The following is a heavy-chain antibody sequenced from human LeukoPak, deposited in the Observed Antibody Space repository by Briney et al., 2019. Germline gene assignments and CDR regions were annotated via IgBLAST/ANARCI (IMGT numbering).Heavy chain of an antibody. D-gene: IGHD1-26*01. CDR3: ARVSEWELPGYFDY. V-gene: IGHV4-59*01. CDR2: IYYSGST. CDR1: GGSISSYY. J-gene: IGHJ4*02. Sequence: SETLSLTCTVSGGSISSYYWSWIRQPPGKGLEWIGYIYYSGSTNYNPSLKSRVTISVDTSKNQFSLKLSSVTAADTAVYYCARVSEWELPGYFDYWGQGTLVTVSS.